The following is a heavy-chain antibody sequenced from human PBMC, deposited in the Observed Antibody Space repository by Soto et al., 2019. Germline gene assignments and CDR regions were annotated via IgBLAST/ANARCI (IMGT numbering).Heavy chain of an antibody. D-gene: IGHD2-15*01. CDR3: VYYSKCSGGSCYFPYAFDI. CDR1: GFTFSSYA. Sequence: GGSLRLSCAASGFTFSSYAMSWVRQAPGKGLEWVSAISGSGGSTYYADSVKGRFTISRDNSKNTLYLQMNSLRAEDTAVYYCVYYSKCSGGSCYFPYAFDIWGQGTMVTVSS. V-gene: IGHV3-23*01. CDR2: ISGSGGST. J-gene: IGHJ3*02.